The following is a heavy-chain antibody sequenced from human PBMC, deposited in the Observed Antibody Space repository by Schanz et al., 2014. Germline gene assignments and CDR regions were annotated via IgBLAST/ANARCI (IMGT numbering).Heavy chain of an antibody. V-gene: IGHV4-4*02. J-gene: IGHJ5*02. CDR2: IYHSGST. D-gene: IGHD5-18*01. Sequence: QVQLQESGPGLVKPSGTLSLTCAVSGGSISSSNWWSWVRQPPGKGLEWIGEIYHSGSTNYKPSPKSRVTIPADKSKNQFSLKLRSVTAADTAVYYCARRSVSPSGNSYGYVVAWFDPWGQGTLVTVSS. CDR3: ARRSVSPSGNSYGYVVAWFDP. CDR1: GGSISSSNW.